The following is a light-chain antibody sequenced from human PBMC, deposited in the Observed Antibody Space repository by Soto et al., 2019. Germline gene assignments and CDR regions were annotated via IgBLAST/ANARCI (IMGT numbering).Light chain of an antibody. CDR3: QQRSNWPIT. CDR1: QSVNSY. Sequence: EIVLTQSPATLSLSPRERATLSCRASQSVNSYLAWYQQKPGQAPRLLIYDTSNRATGIPARFSGSGSGTDFTLTISSLEPEDFAVYYCQQRSNWPITFGQGTRLEIK. V-gene: IGKV3-11*01. CDR2: DTS. J-gene: IGKJ5*01.